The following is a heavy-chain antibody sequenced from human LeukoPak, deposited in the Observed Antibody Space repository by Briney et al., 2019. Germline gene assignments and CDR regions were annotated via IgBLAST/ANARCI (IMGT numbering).Heavy chain of an antibody. CDR3: ARDPSRTLDV. V-gene: IGHV3-7*01. Sequence: GGSLRLSCAASGLTFSSYWMTWVRQAPGKGLEWVATIKYDGSETYYVDSVRGRFSISRDNAKNSLYLQMNSLSAEDTAVYYCARDPSRTLDVWGQGTTVTVSS. CDR1: GLTFSSYW. CDR2: IKYDGSET. J-gene: IGHJ6*02. D-gene: IGHD1-7*01.